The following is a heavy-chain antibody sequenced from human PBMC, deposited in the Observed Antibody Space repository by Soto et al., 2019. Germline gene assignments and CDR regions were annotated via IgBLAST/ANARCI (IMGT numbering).Heavy chain of an antibody. CDR3: AKGYDLSGYSRMDV. CDR2: ISGSGGST. CDR1: GFTFSSYA. D-gene: IGHD5-18*01. J-gene: IGHJ6*02. V-gene: IGHV3-23*01. Sequence: EAQLLESGGGLEQPGGSLRLSCAASGFTFSSYAMSWVRQAPGKGLEWVSGISGSGGSTYYADSVKGRFTISRDNSKNTLYLQMNSLSAEDTAVYYCAKGYDLSGYSRMDVWGQGTTVTVSS.